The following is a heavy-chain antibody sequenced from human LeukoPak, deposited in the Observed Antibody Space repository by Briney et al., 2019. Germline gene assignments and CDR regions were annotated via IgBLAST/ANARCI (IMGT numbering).Heavy chain of an antibody. J-gene: IGHJ4*02. CDR3: AKDLLRPIFGVVSPTVDY. CDR1: GFTFSSYG. Sequence: GGSLRLSCAASGFTFSSYGMHWVRQAPGKGLEWVAVISNDGSNKYYADSVKGRFTISRDNSKNTLYLQMNSLRAEDTAVYYCAKDLLRPIFGVVSPTVDYWGQGTLVTVSS. CDR2: ISNDGSNK. D-gene: IGHD3-3*01. V-gene: IGHV3-30*18.